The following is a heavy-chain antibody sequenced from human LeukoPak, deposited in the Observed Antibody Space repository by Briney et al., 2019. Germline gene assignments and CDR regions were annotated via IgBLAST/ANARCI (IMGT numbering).Heavy chain of an antibody. J-gene: IGHJ4*02. V-gene: IGHV1-18*01. CDR1: GYTFTSYG. CDR2: ISAYNGNT. Sequence: EASVKVSCKASGYTFTSYGISWVRQAPGQGLEWMGWISAYNGNTNYAQKLQGRVTMTTDTSTSTAYMELRSLRSDDTAVYYCATTPSGVAAAGSFDYWGQGTLVTVSS. CDR3: ATTPSGVAAAGSFDY. D-gene: IGHD6-13*01.